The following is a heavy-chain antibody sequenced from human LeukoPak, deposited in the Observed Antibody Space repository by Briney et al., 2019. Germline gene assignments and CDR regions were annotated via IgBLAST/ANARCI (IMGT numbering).Heavy chain of an antibody. D-gene: IGHD1-14*01. Sequence: GGSLRLSCAASGFTLTNNWMHWVRQVPGKGLEWVSRVNTYGTNTNYADSVRGRFTISRDNAKNTLYLQMDSLRAEDSAIYYCAREFSPEDAFDLWGQGTRVTVSS. V-gene: IGHV3-74*01. CDR2: VNTYGTNT. J-gene: IGHJ3*01. CDR1: GFTLTNNW. CDR3: AREFSPEDAFDL.